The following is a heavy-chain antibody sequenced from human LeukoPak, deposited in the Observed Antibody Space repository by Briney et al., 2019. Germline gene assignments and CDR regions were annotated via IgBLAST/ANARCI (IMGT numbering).Heavy chain of an antibody. CDR1: GGSISSSSYY. V-gene: IGHV4-39*01. J-gene: IGHJ5*02. CDR2: IYYSGST. Sequence: SETLSLTCTVSGGSISSSSYYWGWIRQPPGKGLDWIGSIYYSGSTYYNPSLKSRVTISVDTSKNQFSLKLSSVTAADTAVYYCARQYNWNDEGFDPWGQGTLVTVSS. D-gene: IGHD1-20*01. CDR3: ARQYNWNDEGFDP.